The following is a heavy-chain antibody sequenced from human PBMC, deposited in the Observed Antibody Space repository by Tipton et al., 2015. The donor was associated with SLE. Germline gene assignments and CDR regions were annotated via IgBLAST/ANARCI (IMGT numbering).Heavy chain of an antibody. J-gene: IGHJ2*01. CDR3: ARLIVGMNWYFDF. D-gene: IGHD3-16*02. V-gene: IGHV4-34*01. Sequence: LRLSCAVYGGSFSGYYWSWIRQPPGKGLEWIGEINHSGSTNYNPSLKSRVTISVDTSKNQFSLKLSSVTAADTAVYYCARLIVGMNWYFDFWGRGTLVTVSS. CDR1: GGSFSGYY. CDR2: INHSGST.